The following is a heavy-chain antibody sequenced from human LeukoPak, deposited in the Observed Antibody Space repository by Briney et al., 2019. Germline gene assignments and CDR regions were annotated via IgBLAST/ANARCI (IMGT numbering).Heavy chain of an antibody. CDR2: ILYDGSNE. V-gene: IGHV3-30*02. D-gene: IGHD3-9*01. CDR1: GFTFSNYD. CDR3: AREEMYYDILTGYFMYYFDY. Sequence: PGGSLRLSCAASGFTFSNYDMHWVRQAPGKGLEWVTFILYDGSNEYYADSVKGRFTISRDNAKNSLYLQMNSLRAEDTAVYYCAREEMYYDILTGYFMYYFDYWGQGTLVTVSS. J-gene: IGHJ4*02.